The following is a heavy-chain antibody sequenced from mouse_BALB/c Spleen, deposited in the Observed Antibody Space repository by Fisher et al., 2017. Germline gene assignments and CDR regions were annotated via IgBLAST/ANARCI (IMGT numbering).Heavy chain of an antibody. J-gene: IGHJ4*01. Sequence: KFKGKATLTVDKSSSTAYMELRSLTSEDSAVYYCARVHDYDGYYYAMDYWGQGTSVTVSS. D-gene: IGHD2-4*01. CDR3: ARVHDYDGYYYAMDY. V-gene: IGHV1-26*01.